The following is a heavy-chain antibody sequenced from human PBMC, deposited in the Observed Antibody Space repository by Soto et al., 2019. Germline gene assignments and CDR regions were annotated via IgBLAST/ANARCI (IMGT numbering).Heavy chain of an antibody. CDR3: AREAGRPYDSSGYKAFDI. J-gene: IGHJ3*02. D-gene: IGHD3-22*01. Sequence: SETLSLTCTVSGGSISSGGYYWSWIRQHPGKGLEWIGYIYYSGSTYYNPSLKSRVTISVDTSKNQFSLKLSSATAADTAVYYCAREAGRPYDSSGYKAFDIWGQGTMVTVSS. CDR1: GGSISSGGYY. V-gene: IGHV4-31*03. CDR2: IYYSGST.